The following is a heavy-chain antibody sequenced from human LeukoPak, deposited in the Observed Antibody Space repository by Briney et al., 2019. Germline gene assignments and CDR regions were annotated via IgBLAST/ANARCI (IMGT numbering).Heavy chain of an antibody. CDR3: AKDLDSTGSWPPEYFQH. J-gene: IGHJ1*01. Sequence: GGSLRLSSVASGFTFSSYAMSWVRQAPGKGLEWVSLISASSRTHYADSMKGRFTISRDNSRNTLYLQINSLRAEDTAVYYCAKDLDSTGSWPPEYFQHWGQGSLVTVSS. CDR1: GFTFSSYA. CDR2: ISASSRT. D-gene: IGHD3-22*01. V-gene: IGHV3-23*03.